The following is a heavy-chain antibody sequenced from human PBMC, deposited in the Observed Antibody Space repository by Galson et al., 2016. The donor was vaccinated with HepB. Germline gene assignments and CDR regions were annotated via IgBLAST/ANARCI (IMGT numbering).Heavy chain of an antibody. J-gene: IGHJ6*02. D-gene: IGHD5-18*01. Sequence: SVKVSCKASGYTFTTYYMHWVRQAPGQGLEWMGVINPSGGRTSYAQKFQGRVTMTRDTSTSTVYMELSSLRSEDTAVYYCARVNSFGYYFYYAMDVWGRGTAVTVSS. CDR1: GYTFTTYY. V-gene: IGHV1-46*01. CDR3: ARVNSFGYYFYYAMDV. CDR2: INPSGGRT.